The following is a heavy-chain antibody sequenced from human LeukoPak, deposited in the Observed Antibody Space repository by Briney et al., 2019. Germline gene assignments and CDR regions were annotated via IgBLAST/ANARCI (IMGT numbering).Heavy chain of an antibody. Sequence: ASVKVSCKASGYPFTNYGINWVRQAPGQGLEWMAWISGCNGNTDYAQKFQARVTMTTDTSTSTAYMELRNLRSDDTAVHYCARGGSGPISPDYFDYWGQGTLVTVSS. CDR3: ARGGSGPISPDYFDY. V-gene: IGHV1-18*01. D-gene: IGHD3-10*01. CDR1: GYPFTNYG. J-gene: IGHJ4*02. CDR2: ISGCNGNT.